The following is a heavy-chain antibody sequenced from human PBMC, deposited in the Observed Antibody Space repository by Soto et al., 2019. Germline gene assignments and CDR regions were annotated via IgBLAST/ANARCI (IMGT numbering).Heavy chain of an antibody. V-gene: IGHV3-74*01. D-gene: IGHD2-2*02. CDR2: INSDGSST. Sequence: GGSLRLSCAASGFTFSTYWMHWVRQAPGKGLVWVSRINSDGSSTTYADSVKGRFTISRDNAKNTLYLQMNSLRAEDTAVYYCARADDCSSPSCYRWFDPWGQGTLVTSPQ. J-gene: IGHJ5*02. CDR1: GFTFSTYW. CDR3: ARADDCSSPSCYRWFDP.